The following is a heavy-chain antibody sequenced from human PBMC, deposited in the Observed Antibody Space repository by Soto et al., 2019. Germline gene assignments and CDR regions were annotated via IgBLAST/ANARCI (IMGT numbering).Heavy chain of an antibody. V-gene: IGHV3-7*01. CDR2: IKPDESAK. Sequence: GGSLRLPCAASGIVFSSDRRSWVRQAPGKGLEWVSNIKPDESAKYYVDSVKDRVTITRDNAKNSLYLQMNSLRAEDTAVYYSARDIDSLYYWGRGTVVTVSS. CDR3: ARDIDSLYY. D-gene: IGHD2-15*01. J-gene: IGHJ4*01. CDR1: GIVFSSDR.